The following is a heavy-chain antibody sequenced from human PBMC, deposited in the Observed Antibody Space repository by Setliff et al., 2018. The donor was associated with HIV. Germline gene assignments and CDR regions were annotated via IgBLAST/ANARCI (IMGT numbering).Heavy chain of an antibody. CDR1: GGTFSGYA. CDR3: ARGEKRFLEWLPLDYYYYYYMDV. CDR2: LIPIFGTA. J-gene: IGHJ6*03. V-gene: IGHV1-69*13. Sequence: SVKVSCKASGGTFSGYAISWVRQAPGQGLELMGGLIPIFGTANYAQKFQCRVTITADESTSTAYMELSSLISEDTAVYYCARGEKRFLEWLPLDYYYYYYMDVWGKGITVTV. D-gene: IGHD3-3*01.